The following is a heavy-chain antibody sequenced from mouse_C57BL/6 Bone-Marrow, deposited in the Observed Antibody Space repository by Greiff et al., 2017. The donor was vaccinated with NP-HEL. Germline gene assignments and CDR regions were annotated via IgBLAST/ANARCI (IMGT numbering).Heavy chain of an antibody. D-gene: IGHD1-1*01. CDR3: TNYYGSSYWYFDV. CDR2: IDPENGDT. V-gene: IGHV14-4*01. Sequence: EVKLQESGAELVRPGASVKLSCTASGFNIKDDYMHWVKQRPEQGLEWIGWIDPENGDTEYASKFQGKATITADTSSNTAYLQLSSLTSEDTAVYYCTNYYGSSYWYFDVWGTGTTVTVSS. J-gene: IGHJ1*03. CDR1: GFNIKDDY.